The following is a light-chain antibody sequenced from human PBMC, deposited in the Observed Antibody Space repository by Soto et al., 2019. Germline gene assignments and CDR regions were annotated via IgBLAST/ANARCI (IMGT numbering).Light chain of an antibody. V-gene: IGKV3-20*01. J-gene: IGKJ5*01. Sequence: EIVLTQSPAILSLSPGERATLSCRASQSVSSHLAWFQQRPGQAPRLLIYDASNRATGIPARFSGSGSGTDFTLTINRLEPEDFAVYYCQQYGSSPPITFGQGTRLEI. CDR3: QQYGSSPPIT. CDR1: QSVSSH. CDR2: DAS.